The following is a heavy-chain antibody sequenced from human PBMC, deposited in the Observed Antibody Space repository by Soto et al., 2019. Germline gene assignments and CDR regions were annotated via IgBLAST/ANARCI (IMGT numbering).Heavy chain of an antibody. D-gene: IGHD3-22*01. CDR1: GGTFSSYA. V-gene: IGHV1-69*13. CDR3: ARNYYDSSGYPYYFDY. CDR2: IIPIFGTT. J-gene: IGHJ4*02. Sequence: SVKVSCKASGGTFSSYAISWVRQAPGQRLEWMGGIIPIFGTTNYAQKFQGRVTITADESTSTAYMELSSLRSEDTAVFYFARNYYDSSGYPYYFDYWGQGTLVTVSS.